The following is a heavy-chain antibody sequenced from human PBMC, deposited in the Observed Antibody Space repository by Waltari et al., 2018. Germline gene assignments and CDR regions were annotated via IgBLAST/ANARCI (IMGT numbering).Heavy chain of an antibody. CDR2: IYHSAST. J-gene: IGHJ6*03. Sequence: QVQLQESGPGLVKPSETLSLTCAVSGYSISSGYYWGWIRQPPGQGLEWIGSIYHSASTYYNPSLKTRGTIPVDTSKNQLSLKLSSVTAADTAVYYCARRAAIAATGPTDYMDVWGKGTTVTVSS. D-gene: IGHD6-13*01. CDR1: GYSISSGYY. V-gene: IGHV4-38-2*01. CDR3: ARRAAIAATGPTDYMDV.